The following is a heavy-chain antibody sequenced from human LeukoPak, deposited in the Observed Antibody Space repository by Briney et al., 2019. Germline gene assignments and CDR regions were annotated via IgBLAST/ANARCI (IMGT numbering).Heavy chain of an antibody. CDR2: INHSEST. D-gene: IGHD6-19*01. V-gene: IGHV4-34*01. CDR3: ARIGSGWYDAFDI. Sequence: EINHSESTNYNPSLKSRVTISEDTSKNQFSLKLNSVTAADTAVYYCARIGSGWYDAFDIWGQGTMVTVSS. J-gene: IGHJ3*02.